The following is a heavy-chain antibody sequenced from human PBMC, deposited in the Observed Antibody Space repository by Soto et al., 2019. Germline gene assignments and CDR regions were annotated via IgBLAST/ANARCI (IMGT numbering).Heavy chain of an antibody. CDR1: GYTFTGYC. J-gene: IGHJ6*02. CDR2: INPNSGGT. CDR3: ARDPVLVVVPAAKYYYYGMDV. Sequence: ASVKVSCKASGYTFTGYCMHWVRQAPGQGLEWMGWINPNSGGTNYAQKFQGWVTMTRDTSISTAYMELSRLRSDDTAVYYCARDPVLVVVPAAKYYYYGMDVGGQGTTVTVSS. V-gene: IGHV1-2*04. D-gene: IGHD2-2*01.